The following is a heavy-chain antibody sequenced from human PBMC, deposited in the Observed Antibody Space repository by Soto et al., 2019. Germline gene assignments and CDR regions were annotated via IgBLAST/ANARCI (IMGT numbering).Heavy chain of an antibody. D-gene: IGHD3-22*01. CDR2: ISGSGGST. J-gene: IGHJ4*02. V-gene: IGHV3-23*01. CDR3: AKGHYYDSSGYYYDY. Sequence: EVQLLESGGGLVQPGGSLRLSCAASGFTFSSYAMSWVRQAPGKGLEWVSAISGSGGSTYYADSVKGRFTISRDNSKNSLYLQKNSLRAEETAVYYCAKGHYYDSSGYYYDYWGQGTLVAVS. CDR1: GFTFSSYA.